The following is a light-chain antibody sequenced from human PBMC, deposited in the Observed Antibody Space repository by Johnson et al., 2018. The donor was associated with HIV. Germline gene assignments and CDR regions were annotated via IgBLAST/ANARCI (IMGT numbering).Light chain of an antibody. CDR3: GTGDTSLGAQYV. CDR1: RSNIGNSY. CDR2: DNN. Sequence: QSVLTQPPSVSAAPGQKVTISCSGSRSNIGNSYVSWYQQLPGTAPKLLIYDNNKRPSGIPDRFSGSKSGTSATLGITGLQTGDEADYYCGTGDTSLGAQYVLGSGANDTVL. J-gene: IGLJ1*01. V-gene: IGLV1-51*01.